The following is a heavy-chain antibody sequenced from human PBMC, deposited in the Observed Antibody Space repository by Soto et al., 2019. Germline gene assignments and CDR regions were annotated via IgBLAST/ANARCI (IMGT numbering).Heavy chain of an antibody. V-gene: IGHV3-11*01. Sequence: GGSLRLSCAASGFTFSDYYMSWIRQAPGKGLEWVSYISSSGSTIYYADSVKGRFTISRDNAKNSLYLQMNSLRAEDTAVYYCAKDRYGDYATEYFQHWGQGTLVTVSS. D-gene: IGHD4-17*01. CDR3: AKDRYGDYATEYFQH. J-gene: IGHJ1*01. CDR1: GFTFSDYY. CDR2: ISSSGSTI.